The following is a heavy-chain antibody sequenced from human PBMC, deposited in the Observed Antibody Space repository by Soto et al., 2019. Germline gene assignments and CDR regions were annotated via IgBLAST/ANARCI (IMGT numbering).Heavy chain of an antibody. Sequence: AAVKVSCKASGYTFTSYYMHWARQAPGQGLEWMGIINPSGGSTSYAQKFQGRVTMTRDTSTSTVYMELSSLRSEDTAVYYCARDRGLRFLEWLCDYWGQGTLVTVSS. V-gene: IGHV1-46*01. J-gene: IGHJ4*02. CDR1: GYTFTSYY. D-gene: IGHD3-3*01. CDR3: ARDRGLRFLEWLCDY. CDR2: INPSGGST.